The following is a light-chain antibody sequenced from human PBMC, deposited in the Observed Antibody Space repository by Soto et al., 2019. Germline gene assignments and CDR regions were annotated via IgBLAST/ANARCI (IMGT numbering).Light chain of an antibody. CDR2: EVT. CDR1: SSDVGGYNY. V-gene: IGLV2-14*01. CDR3: SSYTSSTFWV. J-gene: IGLJ3*02. Sequence: QSALTQPASVSGSPGQSITISCTGTSSDVGGYNYVSWYQQHPGKAPKLMIYEVTNRPSEISNRFSGSKSGNTASLTISGLQAEDEADYYCSSYTSSTFWVFGGGTKVTVL.